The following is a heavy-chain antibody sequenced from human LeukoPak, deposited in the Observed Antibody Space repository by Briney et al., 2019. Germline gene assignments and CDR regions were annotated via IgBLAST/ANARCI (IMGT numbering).Heavy chain of an antibody. D-gene: IGHD4-11*01. CDR3: ARFYSNYVTNWFDP. Sequence: SETLSLTCAVYGGSFSGYYWSWIRQPPGKGLEWIGYIYYSGSTNYNPSLKSRVTISVDTSKNQFSLKLSSVTAADTAVYYCARFYSNYVTNWFDPWGQGTLVTVSS. J-gene: IGHJ5*02. CDR1: GGSFSGYY. CDR2: IYYSGST. V-gene: IGHV4-59*08.